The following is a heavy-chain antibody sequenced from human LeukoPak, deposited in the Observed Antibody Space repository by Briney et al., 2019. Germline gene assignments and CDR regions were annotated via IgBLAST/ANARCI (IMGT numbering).Heavy chain of an antibody. V-gene: IGHV4-34*01. CDR2: INHSGST. CDR1: GGSFSGYY. Sequence: SETLSLTCAVYGGSFSGYYWSWIRQPPGKGLEWIGEINHSGSTNYNPSLKSRVTISVDASKNQFSLKLSSVTAADTAVYYCARDFRLGSDIWGQGTMVTVSS. J-gene: IGHJ3*02. D-gene: IGHD3-10*01. CDR3: ARDFRLGSDI.